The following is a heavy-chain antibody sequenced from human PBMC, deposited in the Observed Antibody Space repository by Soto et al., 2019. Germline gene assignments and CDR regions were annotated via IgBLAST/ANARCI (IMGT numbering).Heavy chain of an antibody. V-gene: IGHV4-34*01. Sequence: PSETLSLTCAVSGVSVRGFYWSWIRLTPGKGLEWIAEINHSGTTIYNPSVKSRVTISIDTPANQFSLKLTSVTAADTAVYYCARCSQWLDYWGLGTLVTVSS. J-gene: IGHJ4*02. CDR2: INHSGTT. CDR1: GVSVRGFY. CDR3: ARCSQWLDY. D-gene: IGHD6-19*01.